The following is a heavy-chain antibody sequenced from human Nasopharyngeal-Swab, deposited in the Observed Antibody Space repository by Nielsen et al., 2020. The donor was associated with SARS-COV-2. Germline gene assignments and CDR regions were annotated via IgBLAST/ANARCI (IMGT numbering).Heavy chain of an antibody. J-gene: IGHJ4*02. CDR1: GFTFSSYT. V-gene: IGHV3-21*01. CDR2: ISSSSTYI. D-gene: IGHD3-16*01. Sequence: GGSLRLSCAASGFTFSSYTMNWVRQAPGKGLEWVSSISSSSTYIYYADSVKGRFTISRDNAKNSLYLQMNSLRAEDTAVYYCARDSHYAEGGWGQGTLVTVSS. CDR3: ARDSHYAEGG.